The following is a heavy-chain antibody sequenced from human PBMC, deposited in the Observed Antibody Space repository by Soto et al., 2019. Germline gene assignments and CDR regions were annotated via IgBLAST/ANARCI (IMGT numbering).Heavy chain of an antibody. D-gene: IGHD3-3*01. CDR1: GFTFSSYA. J-gene: IGHJ4*02. CDR2: ISGSGGST. Sequence: GGSLRLSCAASGFTFSSYAMSWVRQAPGKGLEWVSAISGSGGSTYYADSVKGRFTISRDNSKNTLYLQMNSLRAEDTAVYYCAKPGSGYYSFGRGSDYWGQGTLVTVSS. CDR3: AKPGSGYYSFGRGSDY. V-gene: IGHV3-23*01.